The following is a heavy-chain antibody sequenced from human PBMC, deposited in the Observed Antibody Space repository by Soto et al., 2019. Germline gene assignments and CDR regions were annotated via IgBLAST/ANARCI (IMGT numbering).Heavy chain of an antibody. CDR3: ARGGGMGQLAYYYYGMDV. CDR1: GYTFTSYA. CDR2: INAGNGNT. V-gene: IGHV1-3*01. Sequence: QVQLVQSGAEVKKPGASVKVSCKASGYTFTSYAMHWVRQAPGQRLEWMGWINAGNGNTKYSQKFQGRVTITRDTSASTAYMELSSLRSEDTAVYYCARGGGMGQLAYYYYGMDVWGQGTTVTVSS. D-gene: IGHD6-6*01. J-gene: IGHJ6*02.